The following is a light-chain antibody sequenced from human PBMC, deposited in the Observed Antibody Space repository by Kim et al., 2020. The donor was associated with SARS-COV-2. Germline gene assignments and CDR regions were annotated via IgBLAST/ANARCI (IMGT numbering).Light chain of an antibody. J-gene: IGKJ2*01. CDR3: QQYTTSPPAYT. Sequence: PGERATLDCRASQSISSEFLAWYQQIAGQPPRLLIFGASNRAAGIPDRFSGGGSGTDFTLTITRLEPADSAVYYCQQYTTSPPAYTFGQGTKLEI. V-gene: IGKV3-20*01. CDR2: GAS. CDR1: QSISSEF.